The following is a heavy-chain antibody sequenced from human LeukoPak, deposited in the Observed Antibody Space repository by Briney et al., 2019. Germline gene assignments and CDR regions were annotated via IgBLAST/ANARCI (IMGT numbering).Heavy chain of an antibody. CDR1: EFTFSSYG. CDR2: ISYDGSNK. CDR3: AKVYSGSYARWFDP. V-gene: IGHV3-30*18. J-gene: IGHJ5*02. Sequence: GGSLGLSCAASEFTFSSYGMHWVRQAPGKGLEWVAVISYDGSNKYYADSVKGRFTISRDNSKNTLYLQMNSLRAEDTAVYYCAKVYSGSYARWFDPWGQGTLVTVSS. D-gene: IGHD1-26*01.